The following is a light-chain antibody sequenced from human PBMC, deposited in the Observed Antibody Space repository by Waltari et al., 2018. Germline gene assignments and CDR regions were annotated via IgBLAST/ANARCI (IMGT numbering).Light chain of an antibody. J-gene: IGKJ1*01. CDR3: HQYNTYST. CDR2: QAS. Sequence: DIQMTQSPSTLSASVGDRVIITCRASQSISSWLAWYQQKPGKAPELPIYQASSLKSGVPSRFSGSGSGTEFTLTISSLQPDDFATYFCHQYNTYSTFGQGTKVEIK. CDR1: QSISSW. V-gene: IGKV1-5*03.